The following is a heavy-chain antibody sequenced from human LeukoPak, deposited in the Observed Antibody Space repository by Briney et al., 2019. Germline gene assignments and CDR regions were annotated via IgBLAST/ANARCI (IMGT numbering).Heavy chain of an antibody. CDR1: GFTFSSYS. J-gene: IGHJ4*02. Sequence: GGSLRLSCAASGFTFSSYSMNWVRQAPGKGLEWVSSISSSSSYIYYADSVKGRFTISRDNAKNSLYLRMNSLRAEDTAVYYCARGRYNWNYAVDYWGQGTLVTVSS. D-gene: IGHD1-7*01. CDR2: ISSSSSYI. V-gene: IGHV3-21*01. CDR3: ARGRYNWNYAVDY.